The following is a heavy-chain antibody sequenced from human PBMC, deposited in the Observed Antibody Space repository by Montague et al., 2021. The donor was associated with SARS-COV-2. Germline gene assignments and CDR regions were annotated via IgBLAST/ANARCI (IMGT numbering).Heavy chain of an antibody. CDR1: GGSFSGYY. CDR2: INHSGST. J-gene: IGHJ5*02. D-gene: IGHD3-10*01. V-gene: IGHV4-34*01. Sequence: SETLSLTCTVSGGSFSGYYWSWIRQPPGKGLEWIGEINHSGSTNXNPSLKSRVTISVDTSKNQFSLKLSSVTAADTAVYYCARGLRLLWFGELNFWFDPWGQGTLVTVSS. CDR3: ARGLRLLWFGELNFWFDP.